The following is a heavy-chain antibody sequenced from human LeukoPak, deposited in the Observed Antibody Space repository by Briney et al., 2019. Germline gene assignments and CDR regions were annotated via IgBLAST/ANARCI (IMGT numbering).Heavy chain of an antibody. CDR2: VSNRGGST. CDR3: AKDGLRLGELSFNYYYYYMDV. CDR1: DFSFSNYA. J-gene: IGHJ6*03. Sequence: PGGSLRLSCAASDFSFSNYAMSWVRQAPGKGLEWVSAVSNRGGSTYYADSVKGRFTISRDNSKNTLYLQMNSLRAEDAAVYYCAKDGLRLGELSFNYYYYYMDVWGKGTTVTISS. V-gene: IGHV3-23*01. D-gene: IGHD3-16*02.